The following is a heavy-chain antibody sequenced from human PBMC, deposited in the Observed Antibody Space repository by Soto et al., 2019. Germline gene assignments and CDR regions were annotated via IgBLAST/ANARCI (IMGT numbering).Heavy chain of an antibody. V-gene: IGHV4-39*02. Sequence: QLQLLESGPGLVKPSETLSLTCTVSGGSVSNNSYYWGWIRQPPGKRLEWIGSVYYSGSAYYNPSLKSRLTISVNTSMNHFSLKLISVTAADTAIYYCARRPLVRGIIPYYFDYWGQGTLVTVSS. CDR2: VYYSGSA. J-gene: IGHJ4*02. D-gene: IGHD3-10*01. CDR1: GGSVSNNSYY. CDR3: ARRPLVRGIIPYYFDY.